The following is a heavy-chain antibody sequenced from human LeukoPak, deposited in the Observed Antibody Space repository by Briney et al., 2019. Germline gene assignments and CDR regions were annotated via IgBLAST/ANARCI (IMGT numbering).Heavy chain of an antibody. CDR2: IRYDGSAQ. V-gene: IGHV3-30*02. D-gene: IGHD4-17*01. CDR3: ARSISVTTRSDFDY. CDR1: GFSFSNFG. J-gene: IGHJ4*02. Sequence: GGSLRLSGGATGFSFSNFGMHWVRQAPGKGLEWVAYIRYDGSAQYYVDSVKGRFTISRDNSKRTLYLQMNSLRAEDTAVYYCARSISVTTRSDFDYWGQGTLVTVSS.